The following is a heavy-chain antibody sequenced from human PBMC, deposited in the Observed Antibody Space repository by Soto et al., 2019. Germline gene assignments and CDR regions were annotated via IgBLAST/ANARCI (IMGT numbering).Heavy chain of an antibody. V-gene: IGHV4-34*01. CDR2: INHSGST. Sequence: PSETLSLTCAIYGGSFSDYSWSWIRQPPGKGLEWIGEINHSGSTNYNPSLKSRVTISVDTSKNQFSLKLSSVTAADTAVYYCAKGPIVVAPSGIAYYYGMDVWGQGATVTVS. CDR3: AKGPIVVAPSGIAYYYGMDV. CDR1: GGSFSDYS. D-gene: IGHD2-2*01. J-gene: IGHJ6*02.